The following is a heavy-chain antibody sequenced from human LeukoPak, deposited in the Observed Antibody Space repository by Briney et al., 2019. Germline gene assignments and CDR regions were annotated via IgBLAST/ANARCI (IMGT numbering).Heavy chain of an antibody. CDR1: GGSFSGYH. CDR3: AREANPSEGTMVRGVINYFDY. V-gene: IGHV4-34*01. J-gene: IGHJ4*02. CDR2: INHSGST. Sequence: SETLSLTCAVYGGSFSGYHWSWIRQPPGKGLEWIGEINHSGSTNYNPSLKSRVTISVDTSKNQFSLKLSSVTPEDTAVYYCAREANPSEGTMVRGVINYFDYWGQGTLVTVSS. D-gene: IGHD3-10*01.